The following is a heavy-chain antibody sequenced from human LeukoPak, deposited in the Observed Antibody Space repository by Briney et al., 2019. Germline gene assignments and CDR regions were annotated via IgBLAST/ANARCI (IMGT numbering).Heavy chain of an antibody. J-gene: IGHJ4*02. V-gene: IGHV3-7*01. CDR3: ARRLAGLGSPFDY. D-gene: IGHD3-16*01. Sequence: GGSLRLSCAASGFTFSSSWMGWVRQAPGKGLEWVANIKQDGSEKYYVDSVKGRFTISRDNAKNSLYLQMNSLRAEDTAVYYCARRLAGLGSPFDYWGQGTLVTVSS. CDR1: GFTFSSSW. CDR2: IKQDGSEK.